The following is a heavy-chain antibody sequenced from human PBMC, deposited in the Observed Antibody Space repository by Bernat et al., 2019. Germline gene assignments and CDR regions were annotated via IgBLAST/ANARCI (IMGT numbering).Heavy chain of an antibody. CDR1: GFTFSSYA. Sequence: EVQLLESGGGLVQPGGSLRLSCAASGFTFSSYAMSWDSQAPGKGLEWVSLISWDGGSTYNADSVKSRLTISRDYSKNSLCLQMNSLRTEDTALYYYAKDLTGYYGMDVWGQGTTVTVSS. CDR2: ISWDGGST. CDR3: AKDLTGYYGMDV. V-gene: IGHV3-43*02. J-gene: IGHJ6*02.